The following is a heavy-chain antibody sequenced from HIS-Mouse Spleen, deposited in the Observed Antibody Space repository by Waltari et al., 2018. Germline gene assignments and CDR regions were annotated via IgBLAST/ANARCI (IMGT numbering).Heavy chain of an antibody. V-gene: IGHV3-74*01. CDR2: INRDGSST. CDR3: ARAGGNPPPQLYAFDI. Sequence: EVQLVESGGGLVQPGGSLRLSCAASCFTFSSYWLPGVRQACGKGSGWVSRINRDGSSTSYAASVKGRFTISRDNAKNTLYLQMNSLRAEDTAVYYCARAGGNPPPQLYAFDIWGQGTMVTVSS. D-gene: IGHD2-8*01. CDR1: CFTFSSYW. J-gene: IGHJ3*02.